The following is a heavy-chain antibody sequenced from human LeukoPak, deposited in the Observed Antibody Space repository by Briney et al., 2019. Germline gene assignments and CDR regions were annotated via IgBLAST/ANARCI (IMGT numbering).Heavy chain of an antibody. Sequence: SVKVSCKASGGTFSSYAISWVRQAPGQGLEWMGGLIPIFGTANYAQKFQGRVTITADESTSTAYMELSSLRSEDTAVYYCARAKYYYDSSGYYYFDYWGQGTLVTVSS. V-gene: IGHV1-69*01. CDR3: ARAKYYYDSSGYYYFDY. D-gene: IGHD3-22*01. CDR1: GGTFSSYA. CDR2: LIPIFGTA. J-gene: IGHJ4*02.